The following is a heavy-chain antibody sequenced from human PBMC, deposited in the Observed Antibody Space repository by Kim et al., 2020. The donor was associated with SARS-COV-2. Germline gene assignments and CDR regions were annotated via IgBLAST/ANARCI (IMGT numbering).Heavy chain of an antibody. V-gene: IGHV3-7*03. Sequence: GGSLRLSCAASGFTFSAYWMTWVRQAPGRGLEWVANIKQDGSENYYVDSVKGRFTISRDNAQNSLFLQMDSLRAEDTAVYFCAIGGRLDSYGPVERAYYLYAMDVWGHGTTVTVSS. J-gene: IGHJ6*02. D-gene: IGHD5-18*01. CDR2: IKQDGSEN. CDR3: AIGGRLDSYGPVERAYYLYAMDV. CDR1: GFTFSAYW.